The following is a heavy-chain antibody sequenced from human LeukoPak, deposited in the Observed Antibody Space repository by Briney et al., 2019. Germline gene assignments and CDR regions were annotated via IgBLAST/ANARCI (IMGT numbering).Heavy chain of an antibody. V-gene: IGHV3-30-3*01. CDR1: GFTFSSYA. J-gene: IGHJ4*02. CDR2: ISYDGSNK. D-gene: IGHD5-18*01. Sequence: GGSLRLSCAASGFTFSSYAMHWVRQAPGKGLEGVAGISYDGSNKYYADSVKGRFTISRDNSKNTLYLQMNSLRAEDTAVYYCARDLDEYSYGEFDYWGQGTLVTVSS. CDR3: ARDLDEYSYGEFDY.